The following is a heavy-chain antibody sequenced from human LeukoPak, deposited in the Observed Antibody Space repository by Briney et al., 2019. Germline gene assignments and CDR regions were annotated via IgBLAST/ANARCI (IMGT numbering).Heavy chain of an antibody. CDR2: ISWNSGSI. CDR1: GFTFDDYA. CDR3: AKTSIQLGT. D-gene: IGHD2-2*01. V-gene: IGHV3-9*01. Sequence: GRSLRLSCAASGFTFDDYAMHWVRQAPGKGLEWVSGISWNSGSIGYADSVKGRFTISRDNAKNTLYLQMNSLRAEDTAVYYCAKTSIQLGTWGQGTLVTVSS. J-gene: IGHJ5*02.